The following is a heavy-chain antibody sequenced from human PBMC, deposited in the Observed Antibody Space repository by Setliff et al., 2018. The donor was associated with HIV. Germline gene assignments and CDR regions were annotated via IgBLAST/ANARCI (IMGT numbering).Heavy chain of an antibody. V-gene: IGHV4-4*02. Sequence: PSETLSLTCAVSGGSISSDNWWTWVRQAPGKGLEWIASIYHSGNTYYMPSLQSRVTISVDMSKNQLSLKLNSVTAADTAVYYCARAPPGIQNDAFDVWGQGTMVTVSS. CDR3: ARAPPGIQNDAFDV. CDR1: GGSISSDNW. J-gene: IGHJ3*01. CDR2: IYHSGNT.